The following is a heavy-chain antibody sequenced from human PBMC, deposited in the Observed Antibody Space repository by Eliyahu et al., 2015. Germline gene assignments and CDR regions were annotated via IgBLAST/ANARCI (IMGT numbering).Heavy chain of an antibody. CDR3: ANSLLTGYPAFDY. J-gene: IGHJ4*02. Sequence: EVQLLESGGGLVQPGGSLRLSCSASGFTFSSYAMSWVRQAPGKGLEWVSAISGSGGSTYYADSVKGRFTISRDNSKNTLYLQMNSLRAEDTTVYYCANSLLTGYPAFDYWGQGTLVTVSS. V-gene: IGHV3-23*01. D-gene: IGHD3-9*01. CDR1: GFTFSSYA. CDR2: ISGSGGST.